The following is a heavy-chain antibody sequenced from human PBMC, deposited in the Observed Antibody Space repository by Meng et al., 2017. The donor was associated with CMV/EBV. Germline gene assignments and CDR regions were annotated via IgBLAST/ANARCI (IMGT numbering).Heavy chain of an antibody. CDR1: GGSFSNYP. CDR2: FIPMFNIT. V-gene: IGHV1-69*02. CDR3: ARGLRYFDWLSPSDYHYGMDV. D-gene: IGHD3-9*01. J-gene: IGHJ6*02. Sequence: SVKVSCKASGGSFSNYPINWVRQAPGQGLEWMGRFIPMFNITGFAQRFQGRVSITADTSTNTGYMELSRLTSEDTAVYFCARGLRYFDWLSPSDYHYGMDVWGQGTPVTVS.